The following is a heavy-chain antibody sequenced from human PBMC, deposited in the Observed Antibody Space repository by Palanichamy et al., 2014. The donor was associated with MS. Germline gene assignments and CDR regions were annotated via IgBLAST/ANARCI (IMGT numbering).Heavy chain of an antibody. CDR2: VSGSGGST. D-gene: IGHD4-17*01. V-gene: IGHV3-23*01. Sequence: EVQLLESGGGLVQPGGSLRLSCAASGFTFNKYAVSWVRQAPGKGLEWVSAVSGSGGSTFYADSVKGRFTISRDNSKNTLYLQMNSLRAEDTAVYYCARAGRDYGDYSADYWGRGTLVTVSS. CDR1: GFTFNKYA. CDR3: ARAGRDYGDYSADY. J-gene: IGHJ4*02.